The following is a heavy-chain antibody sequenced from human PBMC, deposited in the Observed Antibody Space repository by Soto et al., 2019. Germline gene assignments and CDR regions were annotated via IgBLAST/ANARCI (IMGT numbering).Heavy chain of an antibody. CDR2: ISYDGSDG. J-gene: IGHJ5*02. Sequence: PGGSLRLSCAASGFTFGVYNMQWVRQAPGKGPECVAVISYDGSDGYYADSVRGRFTISRDNSNNMLYLEMNSLRPEDTAVYYCAKNSNSRGGPFDPWGQGTLVTVSS. CDR3: AKNSNSRGGPFDP. CDR1: GFTFGVYN. D-gene: IGHD4-4*01. V-gene: IGHV3-30*18.